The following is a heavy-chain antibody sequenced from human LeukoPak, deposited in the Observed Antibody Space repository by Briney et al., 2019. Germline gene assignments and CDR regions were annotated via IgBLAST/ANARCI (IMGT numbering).Heavy chain of an antibody. V-gene: IGHV3-30*18. D-gene: IGHD2-15*01. CDR3: AKDDGGNCSGGSCYERYYYYGMDV. J-gene: IGHJ6*02. CDR2: ISYDGSNK. CDR1: GFTFSSYG. Sequence: GGSLRLSCAASGFTFSSYGMHWVRQAPGKGLEWVAVISYDGSNKYYADSVKGRFTISRDNSKNTLYLQMNSLRAEDTAVYYCAKDDGGNCSGGSCYERYYYYGMDVWGQGTTVTVSS.